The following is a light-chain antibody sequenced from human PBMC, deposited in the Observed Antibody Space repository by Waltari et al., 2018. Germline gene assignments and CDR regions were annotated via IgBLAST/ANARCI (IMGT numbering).Light chain of an antibody. CDR1: TGAVTSDYY. CDR3: LLYYGGPWV. V-gene: IGLV7-43*01. Sequence: QTVVTQEPSLTVSPGGTVTLTCASSTGAVTSDYYPNWFQQKPGQAPRALIQSTSVRYSGTPTRFSGSLLGDKAALTLSGVQPEDEADYYCLLYYGGPWVFGGGTKVTVL. CDR2: STS. J-gene: IGLJ3*02.